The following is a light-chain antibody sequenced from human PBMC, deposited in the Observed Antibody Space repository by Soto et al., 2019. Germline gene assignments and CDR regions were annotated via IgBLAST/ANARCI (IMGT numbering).Light chain of an antibody. Sequence: DIQLTQSPSFLSASVGDRVTITCRASQGISSDLAWYQQKPGKAPKLLIYAASTLQSGVPSRFSGSGSGTEFTLTISSLPPEDFATYYCQQLNSYPFTFGGGTKVEIK. CDR3: QQLNSYPFT. CDR2: AAS. V-gene: IGKV1-9*01. CDR1: QGISSD. J-gene: IGKJ4*01.